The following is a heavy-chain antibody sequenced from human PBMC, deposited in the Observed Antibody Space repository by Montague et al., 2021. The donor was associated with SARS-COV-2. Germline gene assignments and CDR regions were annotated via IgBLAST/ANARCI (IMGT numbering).Heavy chain of an antibody. D-gene: IGHD4-23*01. V-gene: IGHV4-34*01. CDR1: GGSFSGYY. Sequence: SETLSFTCAVSGGSFSGYYWSWIRQSPGKGLEWIAEINHSGSANYNLTLSLRGRVTISVDTSKSQFSLKLNSVTTADTGVYCCARWDPQTVAMIGLRGKAASDYWGQGTLVTVSS. CDR2: INHSGSA. J-gene: IGHJ4*02. CDR3: ARWDPQTVAMIGLRGKAASDY.